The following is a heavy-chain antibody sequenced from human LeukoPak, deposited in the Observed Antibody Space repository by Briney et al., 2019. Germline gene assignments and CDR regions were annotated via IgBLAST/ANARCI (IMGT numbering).Heavy chain of an antibody. CDR1: GSRFTSYW. Sequence: GESLLISCQGSGSRFTSYWISWVRQVPGKGLEWMGRIDPSDSYTNYSPSFQGHVTISADKSISTAYLQWSSLKASDTAMYYCASGYDDSYGMDVWGKGTTVTVSS. J-gene: IGHJ6*04. V-gene: IGHV5-10-1*01. CDR2: IDPSDSYT. CDR3: ASGYDDSYGMDV. D-gene: IGHD5-12*01.